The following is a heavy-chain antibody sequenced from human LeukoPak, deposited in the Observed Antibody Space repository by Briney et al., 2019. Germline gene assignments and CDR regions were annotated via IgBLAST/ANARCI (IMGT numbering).Heavy chain of an antibody. CDR1: GFIFSSYW. J-gene: IGHJ4*02. Sequence: GGSLRLSCAASGFIFSSYWLSWVRQAPGKGLEWVASIKQDGSDKFYVDSVKGRFTISRDNAKNSLYLQMNSLRAEDTAVYYCARESVEMATIIGYFDYWGQGTLVTVSS. D-gene: IGHD5-24*01. CDR3: ARESVEMATIIGYFDY. CDR2: IKQDGSDK. V-gene: IGHV3-7*01.